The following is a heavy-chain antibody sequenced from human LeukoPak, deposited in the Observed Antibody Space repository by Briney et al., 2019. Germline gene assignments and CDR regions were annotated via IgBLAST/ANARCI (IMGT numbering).Heavy chain of an antibody. J-gene: IGHJ3*02. Sequence: SETLPLTCTVSGYSISSGYYWGWIRQPPGKGLEWIGSIYHSGSTYYNPSLKSRVTISVDTSKNQFSLKLSSVTAADTAVYYCASSKSVAGAFDAFDIWGQGTMVTVSS. CDR1: GYSISSGYY. V-gene: IGHV4-38-2*02. CDR2: IYHSGST. D-gene: IGHD6-19*01. CDR3: ASSKSVAGAFDAFDI.